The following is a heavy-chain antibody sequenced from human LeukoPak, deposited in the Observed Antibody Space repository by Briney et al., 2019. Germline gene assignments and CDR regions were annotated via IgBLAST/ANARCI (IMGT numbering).Heavy chain of an antibody. CDR3: ARDWGYYYYGMDV. Sequence: PGGSLRLSCAASGFTFSSYIMNWVRQAPGKGLEWVSSISSSSSYIYYADSVKGRFTNSRDNAKNSLYLQMNSLRAEDTAVYYCARDWGYYYYGMDVWGQGTTVTVSS. J-gene: IGHJ6*02. CDR2: ISSSSSYI. D-gene: IGHD3-16*01. V-gene: IGHV3-21*01. CDR1: GFTFSSYI.